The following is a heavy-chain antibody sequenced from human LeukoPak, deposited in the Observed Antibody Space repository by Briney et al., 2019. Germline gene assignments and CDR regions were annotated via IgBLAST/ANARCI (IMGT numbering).Heavy chain of an antibody. CDR1: GGSFSGYY. D-gene: IGHD3-3*01. CDR2: INHSGST. J-gene: IGHJ5*02. CDR3: ARGGITIFGVVIINNWFDP. V-gene: IGHV4-34*01. Sequence: SETLSLTCAVYGGSFSGYYWSWIRQPPGKGLEWIGEINHSGSTNYNPSLKSRVTISVDTSKNQFSLKLSSVTAADTAVYYCARGGITIFGVVIINNWFDPWGQGTLVTVSS.